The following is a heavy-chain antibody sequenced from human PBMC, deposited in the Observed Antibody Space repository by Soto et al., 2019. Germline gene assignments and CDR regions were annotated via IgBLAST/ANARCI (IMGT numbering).Heavy chain of an antibody. CDR3: AMVKRRYGTYSSCFAP. CDR2: ISSSGTT. J-gene: IGHJ5*02. Sequence: QVQLQESGPGLVKPSETLSLTCIVSGDSVNSGAHYWSWIRQSPGTGLEWIGYISSSGTTTYSPSLRSRIIISSDTSRNLFSLRLTSVTAAATAIYYCAMVKRRYGTYSSCFAPWGQGTLGTVSS. D-gene: IGHD1-1*01. CDR1: GDSVNSGAHY. V-gene: IGHV4-61*08.